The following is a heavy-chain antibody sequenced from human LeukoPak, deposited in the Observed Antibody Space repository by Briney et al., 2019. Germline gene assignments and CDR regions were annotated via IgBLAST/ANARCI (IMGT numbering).Heavy chain of an antibody. D-gene: IGHD1-14*01. Sequence: ASVKVSCKVSGYTLTELSMHWVRQAPGKGLEWMGGFDPEDGETIYAQKFQGRVTMIEDTSTDTAYMELSSLRSEDTAVYYCATGVLPLLRGFDPWGQGTLVTVSS. CDR3: ATGVLPLLRGFDP. V-gene: IGHV1-24*01. CDR2: FDPEDGET. CDR1: GYTLTELS. J-gene: IGHJ5*02.